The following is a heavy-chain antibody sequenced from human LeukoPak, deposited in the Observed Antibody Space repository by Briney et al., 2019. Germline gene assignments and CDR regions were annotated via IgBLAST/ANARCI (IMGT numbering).Heavy chain of an antibody. D-gene: IGHD3-22*01. CDR3: ARDARFRYYYDSSGYYDY. Sequence: GGSLRLSCAASGFTFSTYAMSWVRQAPGKGLEWVSAISGNSGSTNYADSVKGRFTISRDNSKDTLYLQMNSLRDEDTAVYYCARDARFRYYYDSSGYYDYWGQGTLVTVSS. CDR1: GFTFSTYA. J-gene: IGHJ4*02. V-gene: IGHV3-23*01. CDR2: ISGNSGST.